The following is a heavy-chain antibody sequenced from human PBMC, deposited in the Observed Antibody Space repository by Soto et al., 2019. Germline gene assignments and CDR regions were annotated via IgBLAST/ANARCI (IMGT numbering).Heavy chain of an antibody. Sequence: SETLSLTCTVSGGSISSGDYYWSWIRHPPGKGLECIGYIYYSGSTYYNPSLKSRVTISVDTSKNQFSLKLSSVTAADTAVYYCARVGLYCSSTSCYIGFYARPFDYWGQGTLVTVSS. CDR1: GGSISSGDYY. CDR2: IYYSGST. J-gene: IGHJ4*02. V-gene: IGHV4-30-4*01. CDR3: ARVGLYCSSTSCYIGFYARPFDY. D-gene: IGHD2-2*02.